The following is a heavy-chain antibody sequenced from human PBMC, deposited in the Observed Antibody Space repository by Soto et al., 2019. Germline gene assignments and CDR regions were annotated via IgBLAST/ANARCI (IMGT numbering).Heavy chain of an antibody. Sequence: QITLKESGPTLVKPTQTLTLTCTFSGFSLSTSGVGVGWIRQPPGKALEWLALIYWDDDKRYSPSLKSRLTITKDTSKNQVVLTMTNMDPVDNATYYCAHSGGSDGYYYYGMDVWGQGTTVTVSS. D-gene: IGHD1-26*01. CDR3: AHSGGSDGYYYYGMDV. CDR2: IYWDDDK. CDR1: GFSLSTSGVG. J-gene: IGHJ6*02. V-gene: IGHV2-5*02.